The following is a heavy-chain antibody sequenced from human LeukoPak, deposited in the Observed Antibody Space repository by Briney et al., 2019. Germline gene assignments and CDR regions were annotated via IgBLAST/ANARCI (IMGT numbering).Heavy chain of an antibody. CDR2: INSSGGST. CDR1: GFTFRSYA. J-gene: IGHJ4*02. V-gene: IGHV3-23*01. D-gene: IGHD2-8*01. Sequence: GGSLRLSCVASGFTFRSYAMSWVRQAPGKGLEWVSTINSSGGSTYYADSLKGRFTISRDISKNTLYLQMNSLRAEDTAIYYCALLMMYAIDFDYWGQGTPVTVSS. CDR3: ALLMMYAIDFDY.